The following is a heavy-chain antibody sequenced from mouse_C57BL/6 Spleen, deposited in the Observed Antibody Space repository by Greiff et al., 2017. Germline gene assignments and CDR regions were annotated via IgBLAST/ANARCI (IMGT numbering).Heavy chain of an antibody. CDR2: IDPSDSYT. CDR1: GYTFPSYW. D-gene: IGHD2-4*01. V-gene: IGHV1-69*01. Sequence: QVQLQQPGAELVMPGASVKLSCKASGYTFPSYWMHWVKQRPGQGLEWIGEIDPSDSYTNYNQKFKGKSTLTVDKSSSTAYMQLSSLTSEDSAVYYCARSYYDYAGRFAYWGQGTLVTVSA. CDR3: ARSYYDYAGRFAY. J-gene: IGHJ3*01.